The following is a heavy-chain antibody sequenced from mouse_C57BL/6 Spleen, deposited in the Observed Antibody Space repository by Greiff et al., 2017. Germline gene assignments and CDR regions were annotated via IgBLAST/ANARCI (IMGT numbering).Heavy chain of an antibody. CDR2: INPSTGDT. D-gene: IGHD1-1*01. Sequence: VQLQQSGPELVKPGASVKISCKASGYSFTGYYMNWVKQSPEKSLERIGEINPSTGDTTYNQKFKVKATLTVDKSSSTAYMQLKSLTSEDSAVYYCAIYYNSSGFAYWGQGTLVTVSA. V-gene: IGHV1-42*01. CDR1: GYSFTGYY. J-gene: IGHJ3*01. CDR3: AIYYNSSGFAY.